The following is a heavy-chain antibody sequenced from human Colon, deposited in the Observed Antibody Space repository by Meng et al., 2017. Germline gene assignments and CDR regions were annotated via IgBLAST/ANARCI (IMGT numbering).Heavy chain of an antibody. V-gene: IGHV3-48*03. J-gene: IGHJ3*02. CDR1: GFTFRTFE. D-gene: IGHD2-15*01. Sequence: SLMISCAVSGFTFRTFEMNWVRQAPGKGLEWVSYISSSCSNIYYADSVKGRFTISRDNAKNSLYLQMHCLRAEETSVYYCAKEGVAHDAFDIWGQGTMVTVSS. CDR3: AKEGVAHDAFDI. CDR2: ISSSCSNI.